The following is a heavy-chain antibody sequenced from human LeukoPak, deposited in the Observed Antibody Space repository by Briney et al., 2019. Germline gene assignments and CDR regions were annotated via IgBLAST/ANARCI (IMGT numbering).Heavy chain of an antibody. Sequence: PSETLSLTCAVYGASVSGSQWSWIRQPPGKGLEWIGEIKAGGGTNYNPSLKSRGTISVDTSKNQLSLRLSSVTAADTAVYYCASEQNFRVRGVIKSYYYYYYMDVWGKGTPVTVSS. CDR2: IKAGGGT. CDR1: GASVSGSQ. CDR3: ASEQNFRVRGVIKSYYYYYYMDV. V-gene: IGHV4-34*01. D-gene: IGHD3-10*01. J-gene: IGHJ6*03.